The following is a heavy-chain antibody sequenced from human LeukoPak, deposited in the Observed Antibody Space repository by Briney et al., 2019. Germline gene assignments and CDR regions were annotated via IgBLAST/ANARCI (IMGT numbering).Heavy chain of an antibody. Sequence: SETLSLTCTVSGGPISSNYWSWIRQPAGKGLEWIGRIYTSGRANYNPSLMSRVTMSVGTSKHQFSLKLSSVTAADTAVYYCARGSIAASGGWFDPWGQGTLVTVSS. J-gene: IGHJ5*02. CDR1: GGPISSNY. CDR2: IYTSGRA. D-gene: IGHD6-6*01. CDR3: ARGSIAASGGWFDP. V-gene: IGHV4-4*07.